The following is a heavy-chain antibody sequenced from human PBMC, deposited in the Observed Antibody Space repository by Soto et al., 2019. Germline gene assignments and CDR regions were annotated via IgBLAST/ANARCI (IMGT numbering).Heavy chain of an antibody. CDR2: ISYDGSNK. J-gene: IGHJ6*02. V-gene: IGHV3-30*18. Sequence: PGGSLRLSCAASGFTFSSYGMHWVRQAPGKGLEWVAVISYDGSNKYYADSVKGRFTISRDNSKNTLYLQMNSLRAEDTAVYYCAKDGRGGTPNCSSTSCITPDYYYYGMDVWGQGTTVTVSS. CDR3: AKDGRGGTPNCSSTSCITPDYYYYGMDV. CDR1: GFTFSSYG. D-gene: IGHD2-2*01.